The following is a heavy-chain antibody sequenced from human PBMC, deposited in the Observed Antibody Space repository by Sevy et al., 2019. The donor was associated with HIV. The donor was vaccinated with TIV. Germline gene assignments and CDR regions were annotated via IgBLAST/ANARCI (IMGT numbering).Heavy chain of an antibody. D-gene: IGHD2-2*02. CDR3: AKDGGIVLVPVAIHNYYYYYGMDV. V-gene: IGHV3-30*18. CDR2: ISYDGSNK. J-gene: IGHJ6*02. Sequence: GGSLRLSCAASGFTFSSYGMHWVRQAPGKGLEWVAVISYDGSNKYYADSVKGRFTISRDNSKNTLYLQMNSLRAEDTAVYYCAKDGGIVLVPVAIHNYYYYYGMDVWGQGTTVTVSS. CDR1: GFTFSSYG.